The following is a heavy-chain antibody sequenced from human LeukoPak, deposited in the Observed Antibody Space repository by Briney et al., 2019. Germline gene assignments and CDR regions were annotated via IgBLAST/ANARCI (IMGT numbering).Heavy chain of an antibody. CDR3: AGGEEWELHIDY. Sequence: SETLSLTCTVSGGSISSYYWSWIRQPPGKGLEWIGYIYYSGSTNYNPSLKSRVTISVDTSKNQFSLRLSSVTAADTAVYYCAGGEEWELHIDYWGQGTLVTVSS. J-gene: IGHJ4*02. CDR1: GGSISSYY. V-gene: IGHV4-59*01. CDR2: IYYSGST. D-gene: IGHD1-26*01.